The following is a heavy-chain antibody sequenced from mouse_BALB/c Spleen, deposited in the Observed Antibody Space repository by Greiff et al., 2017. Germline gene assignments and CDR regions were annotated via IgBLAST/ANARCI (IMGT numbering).Heavy chain of an antibody. Sequence: EVMLVESGGGLVQPGGSRKLSCAASGFTFSSFGMHWVRQAPEKGLEWVTYISSGSSTIYYADTVKGRFTISRDNPKNTLFLQMTSLRSEDTAMYYCAREGNYYGPTSWWYFDVWGAGTTVTVSS. V-gene: IGHV5-17*02. CDR3: AREGNYYGPTSWWYFDV. J-gene: IGHJ1*01. D-gene: IGHD1-1*01. CDR1: GFTFSSFG. CDR2: ISSGSSTI.